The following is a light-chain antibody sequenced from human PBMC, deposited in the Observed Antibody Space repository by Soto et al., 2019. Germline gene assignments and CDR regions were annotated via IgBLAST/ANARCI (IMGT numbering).Light chain of an antibody. CDR2: EVT. J-gene: IGLJ1*01. CDR1: SSDVGGYDY. CDR3: SSYTGGNPSYV. Sequence: QSALAQPPSASGSAGQSVTISCTGTSSDVGGYDYVSWYQQHPGKAPKLMIYEVTIRPSGVSDRFCGSKSGNTASLTVSGLQAEDEADYYCSSYTGGNPSYVFGTGTKVTVL. V-gene: IGLV2-8*01.